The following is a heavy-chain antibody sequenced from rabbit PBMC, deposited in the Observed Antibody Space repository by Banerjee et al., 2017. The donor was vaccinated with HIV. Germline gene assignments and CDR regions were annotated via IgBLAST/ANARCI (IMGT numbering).Heavy chain of an antibody. CDR3: ARKSDCALKL. V-gene: IGHV1S40*01. Sequence: QSLEESGGDLVKPEGSLTLTCKASGFSFSGRYHMCWVRQAPGKGPEWIACIYGDSSGSTYYANWAKGRFTISKTSSTTVTLQMTSLTVADTATYFCARKSDCALKLWGPGTLVTVS. CDR2: IYGDSSGST. J-gene: IGHJ4*01. D-gene: IGHD2-1*01. CDR1: GFSFSGRYH.